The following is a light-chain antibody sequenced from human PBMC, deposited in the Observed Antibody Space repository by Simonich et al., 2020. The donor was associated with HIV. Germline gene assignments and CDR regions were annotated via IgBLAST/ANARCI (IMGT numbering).Light chain of an antibody. J-gene: IGKJ1*01. Sequence: DIVIMQSPDSLAVSLGERATINCKSSQSVLYSSNNKNYLAWYQQRPGQPPKLLIYWASTRESGVPERFRASGSGTDFTLTISSLQAEDVALYYCQQYYSTPPTFGQGTKVEIK. CDR1: QSVLYSSNNKNY. V-gene: IGKV4-1*01. CDR3: QQYYSTPPT. CDR2: WAS.